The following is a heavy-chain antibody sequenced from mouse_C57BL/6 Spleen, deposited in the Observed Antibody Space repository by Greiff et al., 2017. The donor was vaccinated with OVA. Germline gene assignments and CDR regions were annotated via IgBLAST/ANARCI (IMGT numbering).Heavy chain of an antibody. V-gene: IGHV1-52*01. Sequence: QVQLQQPGAELVRPGSSVKLSCKASGYTFTSYWMHWVKQRPIQGLEWIGNIDPSDSETHYNQKFKDKATLTVDKSSSTAYMQLSSLTSEDSAVYYCARWDYYGSRGCFDVWGTGTTVTVSS. J-gene: IGHJ1*03. D-gene: IGHD1-1*01. CDR2: IDPSDSET. CDR1: GYTFTSYW. CDR3: ARWDYYGSRGCFDV.